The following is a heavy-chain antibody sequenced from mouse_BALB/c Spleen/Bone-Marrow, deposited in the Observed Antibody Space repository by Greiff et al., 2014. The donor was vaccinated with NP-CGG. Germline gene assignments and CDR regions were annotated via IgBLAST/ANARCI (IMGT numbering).Heavy chain of an antibody. V-gene: IGHV5-17*02. CDR2: ISSGSSTI. J-gene: IGHJ2*01. D-gene: IGHD2-3*01. CDR3: ARRDEGYYNFDY. CDR1: GFTFSSFG. Sequence: EVQGVESGGGLVQPGGSRKLSCAASGFTFSSFGMHWVRQAPEKGLEWVAYISSGSSTIYYADTVKGRFTISRDNPKNTLFLQMTSLRSEDTAMYYCARRDEGYYNFDYGGQGTPLTVSS.